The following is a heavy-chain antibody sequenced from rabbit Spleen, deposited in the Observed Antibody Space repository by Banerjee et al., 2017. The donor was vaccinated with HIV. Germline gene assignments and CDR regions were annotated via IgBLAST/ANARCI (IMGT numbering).Heavy chain of an antibody. CDR1: GFSFSDREV. J-gene: IGHJ4*01. V-gene: IGHV1S45*01. CDR2: INAYTAKP. CDR3: ARDLASVIGWNFNL. D-gene: IGHD4-1*01. Sequence: QEQLVASGGGLVKPGGSLTLTCTASGFSFSDREVMCWVRQAPGKGLQWIACINAYTAKPVYATWAKGRFTISRTSSTTVTLQMTSLTAADTATYFCARDLASVIGWNFNLWGPGTLVTVS.